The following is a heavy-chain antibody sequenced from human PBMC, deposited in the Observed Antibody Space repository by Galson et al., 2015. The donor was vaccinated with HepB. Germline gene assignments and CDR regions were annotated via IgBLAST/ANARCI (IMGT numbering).Heavy chain of an antibody. D-gene: IGHD3-22*01. Sequence: SLRLSCAASGFTFSDYYMSWIRQAPGKGLEWVSYISSSSSNTNYADSVKGRFTITRDNAKNSLYLQMNSLRAEDTAVYYCARDRYYYDSRGYYGPQSYDYWGQGTLVTVSS. CDR2: ISSSSSNT. V-gene: IGHV3-11*06. CDR1: GFTFSDYY. J-gene: IGHJ4*02. CDR3: ARDRYYYDSRGYYGPQSYDY.